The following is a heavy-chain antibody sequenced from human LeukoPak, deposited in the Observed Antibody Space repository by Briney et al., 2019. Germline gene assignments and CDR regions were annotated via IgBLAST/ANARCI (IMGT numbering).Heavy chain of an antibody. Sequence: PGGSLRLSCAASGFTFSNAWMSWVRQAPGKGLEWVGRIKSKTDGGTTDYAAPVKGRFTISRDDSKNTLYLQMNSLKTENTAVYYCTTGPTMVRGVIEDYWGQGTLVTVSS. CDR2: IKSKTDGGTT. V-gene: IGHV3-15*01. D-gene: IGHD3-10*01. CDR3: TTGPTMVRGVIEDY. J-gene: IGHJ4*02. CDR1: GFTFSNAW.